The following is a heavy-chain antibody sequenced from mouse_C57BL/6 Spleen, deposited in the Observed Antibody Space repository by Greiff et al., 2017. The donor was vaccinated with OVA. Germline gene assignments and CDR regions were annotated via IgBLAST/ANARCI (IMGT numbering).Heavy chain of an antibody. CDR2: IRNKANGYTT. J-gene: IGHJ2*01. V-gene: IGHV7-3*01. Sequence: EVQLVESGGGLVQPGGSLSLSCAASGFTFTDYYMSWVRQPPGKALEWLGFIRNKANGYTTEYSASVKGRFTISRDNSQSILYLQMNALRAEDSATDYCARYYSNYVAFFDYWGQGTTLTVSS. D-gene: IGHD2-5*01. CDR1: GFTFTDYY. CDR3: ARYYSNYVAFFDY.